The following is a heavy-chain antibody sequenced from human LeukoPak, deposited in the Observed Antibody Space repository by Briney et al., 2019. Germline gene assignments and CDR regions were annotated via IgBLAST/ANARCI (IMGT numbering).Heavy chain of an antibody. J-gene: IGHJ4*02. CDR3: AKGDCASGSCYFDD. D-gene: IGHD2-8*01. CDR1: GFTLSKHP. Sequence: GGSLRLSCAASGFTLSKHPMYWVRQAPGKGLEWVSSLSDTGDSRHYADSVKGRLTISRDSARSALYLQMNSLRAEDTAVYYCAKGDCASGSCYFDDWGQGSQVTVSS. CDR2: LSDTGDSR. V-gene: IGHV3-23*01.